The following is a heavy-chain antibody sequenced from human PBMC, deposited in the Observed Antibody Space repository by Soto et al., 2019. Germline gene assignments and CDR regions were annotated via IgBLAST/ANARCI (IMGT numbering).Heavy chain of an antibody. CDR1: GFTFSSYW. CDR2: INSDGSST. J-gene: IGHJ6*02. V-gene: IGHV3-74*01. CDR3: ASHMEIMVRGVIHGMDV. Sequence: GGSLRLSCAASGFTFSSYWMHWVRQAPGKGLVWVSRINSDGSSTSYADSVKGRFTISRDNAKNTLYLQMNSLRAEDTAVYYCASHMEIMVRGVIHGMDVWGQGTTVTVSS. D-gene: IGHD3-10*01.